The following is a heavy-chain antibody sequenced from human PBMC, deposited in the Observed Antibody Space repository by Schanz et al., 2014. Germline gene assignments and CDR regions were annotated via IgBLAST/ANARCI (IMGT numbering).Heavy chain of an antibody. D-gene: IGHD6-13*01. V-gene: IGHV3-30*04. J-gene: IGHJ6*02. CDR2: ISYDGSHK. CDR1: GFTFSNFA. CDR3: ARDRQQLVGRIGYYYGMDV. Sequence: QVQLVESGGCVVQPGRSLRLSCAASGFTFSNFAIHWVRQAPGKGLEWVAVISYDGSHKDYADFVKGRFTISRDNSKNTLYLQMNSLRAEDTAVYYCARDRQQLVGRIGYYYGMDVWGQGTTVTVSS.